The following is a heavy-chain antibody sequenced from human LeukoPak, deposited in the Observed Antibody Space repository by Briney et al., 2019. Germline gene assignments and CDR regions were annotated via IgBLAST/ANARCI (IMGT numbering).Heavy chain of an antibody. J-gene: IGHJ4*02. Sequence: GGSLRLSCAASGFTASSNYMSWVRQAPGKGLEWVSATGSNGVTYYADSVKGRFTISRDNSKNALYLQMNGLRADDTAVYYCGIRDTSDYYVFWGQGTLVTVSS. CDR2: TGSNGVT. D-gene: IGHD3-22*01. CDR3: GIRDTSDYYVF. V-gene: IGHV3-53*01. CDR1: GFTASSNY.